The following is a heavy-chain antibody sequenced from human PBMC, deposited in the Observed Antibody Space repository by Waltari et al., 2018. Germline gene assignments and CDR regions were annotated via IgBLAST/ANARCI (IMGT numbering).Heavy chain of an antibody. V-gene: IGHV1-8*01. CDR3: TRRREFFGPDY. Sequence: QVQLVQSGPEVKQPGASVKVSCEASGYIFTDYEINWVRQAPGQGFGWMGWMNPNSSNTGYAKKFQGRVTMTMNTPTSRAYIELRDLRSDDTAVYYCTRRREFFGPDYWGQGSLVTVSA. D-gene: IGHD3-3*01. CDR2: MNPNSSNT. CDR1: GYIFTDYE. J-gene: IGHJ4*02.